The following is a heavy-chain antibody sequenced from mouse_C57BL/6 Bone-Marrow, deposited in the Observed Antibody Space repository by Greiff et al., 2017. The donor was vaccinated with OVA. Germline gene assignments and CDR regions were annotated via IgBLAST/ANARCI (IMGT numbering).Heavy chain of an antibody. CDR2: IDPSDSYT. CDR3: AREGYYSNFYFDY. CDR1: GYTFTSYW. V-gene: IGHV1-69*01. Sequence: VKLQQPGAELVMPGASVKLSCKASGYTFTSYWMHWVKQRPGQGLEWIGEIDPSDSYTNYNQKFKGKSTLTVDKSSSTAYMQLSSLTSEDSAVYYCAREGYYSNFYFDYWGQGTTLTVSS. D-gene: IGHD2-5*01. J-gene: IGHJ2*01.